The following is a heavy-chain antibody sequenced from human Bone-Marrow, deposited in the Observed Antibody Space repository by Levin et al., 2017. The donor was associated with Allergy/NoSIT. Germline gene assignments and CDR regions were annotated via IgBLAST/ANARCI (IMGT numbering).Heavy chain of an antibody. V-gene: IGHV3-7*02. CDR3: AMFGLEATLDA. CDR1: GFTFSDYW. J-gene: IGHJ5*02. CDR2: IKPDGSER. Sequence: GGSLRLSCAASGFTFSDYWMSWVRQTPGKGLDWVANIKPDGSERYYVDSVKGRFTVSRDNAKNSLYLQMDGLRAEDTGVYYCAMFGLEATLDAWGQGTLVTVSS. D-gene: IGHD5-12*01.